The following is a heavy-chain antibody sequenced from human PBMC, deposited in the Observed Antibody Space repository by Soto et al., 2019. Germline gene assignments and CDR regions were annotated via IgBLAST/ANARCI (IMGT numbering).Heavy chain of an antibody. CDR1: GFTVSSNY. D-gene: IGHD4-17*01. CDR2: IYSGGST. V-gene: IGHV3-53*01. CDR3: ARDNPPPTGTVTTSSAYYGMDV. Sequence: GGSLRLSCAASGFTVSSNYMSWVRQAPGKGLEWVSVIYSGGSTYYADSVKGRFTISRDNSKNTLYLQMNSLRAEDTAVYYCARDNPPPTGTVTTSSAYYGMDVWGQGTTVTVSS. J-gene: IGHJ6*02.